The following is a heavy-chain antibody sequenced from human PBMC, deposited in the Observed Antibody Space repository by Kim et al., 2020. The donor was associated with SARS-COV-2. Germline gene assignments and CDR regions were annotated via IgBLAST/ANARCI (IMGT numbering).Heavy chain of an antibody. CDR2: ST. V-gene: IGHV3-53*01. CDR3: ARESSRGFDP. J-gene: IGHJ5*02. D-gene: IGHD6-13*01. Sequence: STDYADSVKGRFTITRDNSKNTLYLQMNGLRAEDTAVDYCARESSRGFDPWGQGTLVTVSS.